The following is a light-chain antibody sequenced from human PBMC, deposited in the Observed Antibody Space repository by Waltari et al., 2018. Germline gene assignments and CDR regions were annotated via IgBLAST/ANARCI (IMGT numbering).Light chain of an antibody. J-gene: IGKJ1*01. V-gene: IGKV3-15*01. CDR3: QQYNNWPPGT. Sequence: TVLTQSPATLSVSPGEIGTLSCRTSQSVGPYLAWYQQRPGQAPRLLIYGASTRATGIPARFSGRGSGTEFTLTISGLQSEDSAVYYCQQYNNWPPGTFGQGTKVEI. CDR1: QSVGPY. CDR2: GAS.